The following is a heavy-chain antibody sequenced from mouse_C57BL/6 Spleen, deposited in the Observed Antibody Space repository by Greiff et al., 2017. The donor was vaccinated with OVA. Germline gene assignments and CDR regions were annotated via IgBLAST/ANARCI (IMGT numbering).Heavy chain of an antibody. Sequence: QVTLKVSGPGILQPSQTLSLTCSFSGFSLSTFGMGVGWIRQPSGKGLEWLAHLWWDDDKYYNPALKSRLTISKDTSKNQVFLKIANVDTADTATYYCARICGRGGYDYDGFAYWGQGTLVTVSA. D-gene: IGHD2-4*01. CDR3: ARICGRGGYDYDGFAY. J-gene: IGHJ3*01. CDR1: GFSLSTFGMG. V-gene: IGHV8-8*01. CDR2: LWWDDDK.